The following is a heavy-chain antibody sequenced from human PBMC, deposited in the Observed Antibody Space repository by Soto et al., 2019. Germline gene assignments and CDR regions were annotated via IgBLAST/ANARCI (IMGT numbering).Heavy chain of an antibody. Sequence: SETLSLTCTVSGGSISSGGYYWSWIRQHPGKGLEWIGYIYYSGSTYYNPSLKSRVTISVDTSKNQFSLKLSSVTAADTAVYYWARARGDLYYFDYWGQGTLVTVSS. CDR2: IYYSGST. V-gene: IGHV4-31*03. CDR3: ARARGDLYYFDY. D-gene: IGHD2-21*02. CDR1: GGSISSGGYY. J-gene: IGHJ4*02.